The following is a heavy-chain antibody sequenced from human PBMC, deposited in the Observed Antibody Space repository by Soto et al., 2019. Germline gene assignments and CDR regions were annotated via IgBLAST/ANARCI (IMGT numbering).Heavy chain of an antibody. J-gene: IGHJ6*02. V-gene: IGHV1-69*06. CDR1: GGAFSSYA. CDR3: ARGGDYDTVGGYYYYGMDV. CDR2: IIPIFGTA. D-gene: IGHD4-17*01. Sequence: SVKVSCKASGGAFSSYAISWVRQAPGQGLEWMGGIIPIFGTANYAQKFQGRVTITADKSTSTAYMELSSLRSEDTAVYYCARGGDYDTVGGYYYYGMDVWGQGTTVTVSS.